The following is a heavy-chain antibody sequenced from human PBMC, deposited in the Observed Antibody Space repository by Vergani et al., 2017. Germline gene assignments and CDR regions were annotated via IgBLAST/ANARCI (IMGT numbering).Heavy chain of an antibody. J-gene: IGHJ6*02. CDR1: GGSISSHY. CDR3: ARDSPGYYYYGMDV. CDR2: IYYSGST. V-gene: IGHV4-59*11. Sequence: QVQLQESGPGLVKPSETLSLTCTVSGGSISSHYWSWIRQPPGKGLERIGYIYYSGSTNYNPSLKSRVTISVDTSKNQFSLKLSSVTAADTAVYYCARDSPGYYYYGMDVWGQGTTVTVSS.